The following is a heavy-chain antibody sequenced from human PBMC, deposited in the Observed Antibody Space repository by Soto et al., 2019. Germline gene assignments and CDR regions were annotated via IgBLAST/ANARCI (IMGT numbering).Heavy chain of an antibody. Sequence: VKVSCKASGYTFTGYYMHWVRQAPGQGLEWMGWINPNSGGTNYAQKFQGRVTMTRNTSISTAYMELSSLRFEDTAVYYCARGGYSGYESDYWGQGTLVTVSS. J-gene: IGHJ4*02. CDR2: INPNSGGT. V-gene: IGHV1-2*02. CDR3: ARGGYSGYESDY. D-gene: IGHD5-12*01. CDR1: GYTFTGYY.